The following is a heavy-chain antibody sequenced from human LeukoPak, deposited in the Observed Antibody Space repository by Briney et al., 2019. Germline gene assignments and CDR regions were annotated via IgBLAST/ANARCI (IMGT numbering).Heavy chain of an antibody. V-gene: IGHV1-2*06. J-gene: IGHJ4*02. Sequence: ASVKVSCKASGYIFTDYYMQWVRQAPGQGLEWMGRINPNNGGTYYSQKFQGRVTMTRDTSITTAYMELSRLRSDDTAVYYCARAPAYCGGDCYFYWGQGTLVTVSS. D-gene: IGHD2-21*02. CDR1: GYIFTDYY. CDR3: ARAPAYCGGDCYFY. CDR2: INPNNGGT.